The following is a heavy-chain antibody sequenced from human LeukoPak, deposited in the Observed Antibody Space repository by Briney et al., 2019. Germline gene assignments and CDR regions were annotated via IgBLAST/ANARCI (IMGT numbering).Heavy chain of an antibody. Sequence: ASVKVSCKASGYTFTSYDINWVRQATGQGLEWMGWMNPNSGNTGYAQKFQGRVTMTRNTSISTACMELSSLRSEDTAVYYCARGITMVRGVIPFYWGQGTLVTVSS. D-gene: IGHD3-10*01. V-gene: IGHV1-8*01. CDR2: MNPNSGNT. CDR1: GYTFTSYD. J-gene: IGHJ4*02. CDR3: ARGITMVRGVIPFY.